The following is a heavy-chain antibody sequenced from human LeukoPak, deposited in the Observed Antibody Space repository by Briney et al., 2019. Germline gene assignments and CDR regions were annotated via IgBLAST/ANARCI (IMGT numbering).Heavy chain of an antibody. J-gene: IGHJ4*02. CDR1: GGSFRGYY. V-gene: IGHV4-59*01. Sequence: SETLSLTCAVYGGSFRGYYWSWIRQPPGKGLEWIGYFYYSGSTNYNPSPRSRVTMSVDTSKNQFSLKLTSVTAADTAVYYCAGSAYCSGGSCYTGLPYWGQGTLVTVSS. D-gene: IGHD2-15*01. CDR3: AGSAYCSGGSCYTGLPY. CDR2: FYYSGST.